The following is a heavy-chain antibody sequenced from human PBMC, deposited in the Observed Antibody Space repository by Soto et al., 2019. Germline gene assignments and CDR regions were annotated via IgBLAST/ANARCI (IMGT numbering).Heavy chain of an antibody. CDR1: GFTFSSYG. V-gene: IGHV3-30*18. CDR3: AKKASSGSDY. Sequence: PVGSLRLSCAASGFTFSSYGMHWVRQAPGKGLEWVAVISYDGSNKYYADSVKGRFTISRDNSKNTLYLQMNSLRAEDTAVYYCAKKASSGSDYWGQGTLVTVSS. D-gene: IGHD3-22*01. J-gene: IGHJ4*02. CDR2: ISYDGSNK.